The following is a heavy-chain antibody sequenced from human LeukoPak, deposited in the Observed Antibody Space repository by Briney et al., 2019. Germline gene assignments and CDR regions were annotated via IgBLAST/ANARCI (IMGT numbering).Heavy chain of an antibody. CDR1: GGSFSGYY. V-gene: IGHV4-34*01. D-gene: IGHD3-3*01. Sequence: PSETLSLTCTVYGGSFSGYYWSWIRQPPGKGLEWIGEINHSGSTNYNPSLKSRVTISVDTSKNRFSLKLSSVTAADTAVYYCARGLNYDFWSDRADYFDYWGQGTLVTVSS. J-gene: IGHJ4*02. CDR2: INHSGST. CDR3: ARGLNYDFWSDRADYFDY.